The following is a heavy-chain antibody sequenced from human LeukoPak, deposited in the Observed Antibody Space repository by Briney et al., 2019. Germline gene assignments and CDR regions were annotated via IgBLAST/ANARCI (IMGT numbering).Heavy chain of an antibody. CDR2: INPNSGGT. D-gene: IGHD6-19*01. V-gene: IGHV1-2*02. CDR3: ARGYASGWIRELDY. Sequence: APVKVSCKASQYTFTGYYMHWVRQAPGQGLEWMGLINPNSGGTKYAQKFQGRLTMTRDTSISTAYMELSSLRSDDTAVYFCARGYASGWIRELDYWGQGTLVTVSS. CDR1: QYTFTGYY. J-gene: IGHJ4*02.